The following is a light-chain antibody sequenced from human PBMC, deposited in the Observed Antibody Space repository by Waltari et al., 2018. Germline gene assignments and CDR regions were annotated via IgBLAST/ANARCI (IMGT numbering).Light chain of an antibody. CDR3: QTGGHGTWV. Sequence: QLVLTQSPSASASLGASVKLTCTLSSGHSSNVIAWPHQRPGRGPRYLMKVNSDGSHSQGDEIPDRFSGASSGAERYLTISSLQSEDEGDYYCQTGGHGTWVFGGGTKLTVL. CDR2: VNSDGSH. V-gene: IGLV4-69*01. CDR1: SGHSSNV. J-gene: IGLJ3*02.